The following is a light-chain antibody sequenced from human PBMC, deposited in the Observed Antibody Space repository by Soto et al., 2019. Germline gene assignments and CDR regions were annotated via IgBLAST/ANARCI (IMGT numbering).Light chain of an antibody. CDR1: SSDVGSYNR. V-gene: IGLV2-18*02. CDR3: SSYTSSSTVV. CDR2: EVS. J-gene: IGLJ2*01. Sequence: QSVLTQPPSVSGSPGQSVTISCTGTSSDVGSYNRVSWYQQPPGTAPKLMIYEVSNRPSGVPDRFSGSKSGNTASLTISGLQAEDEAAYYCSSYTSSSTVVFGGVTEVTVL.